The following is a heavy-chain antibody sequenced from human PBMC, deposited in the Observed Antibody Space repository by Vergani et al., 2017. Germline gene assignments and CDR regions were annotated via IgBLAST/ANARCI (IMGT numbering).Heavy chain of an antibody. CDR2: IYYSGST. CDR1: GGSISSYY. CDR3: ASGGAYWGGDGYSAVLYYYYGMDV. V-gene: IGHV4-59*01. Sequence: QVQLQESGPGLVKPSETLSLTCTVSGGSISSYYWSWIRQPPGKGLEWIGFIYYSGSTNYNPSLKRRITISVATSKNQFSLKLSSVTAADTAVYYCASGGAYWGGDGYSAVLYYYYGMDVWGQGTTVTVSS. D-gene: IGHD2-21*02. J-gene: IGHJ6*02.